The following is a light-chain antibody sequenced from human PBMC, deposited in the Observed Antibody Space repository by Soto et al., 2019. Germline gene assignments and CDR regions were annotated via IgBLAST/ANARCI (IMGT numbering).Light chain of an antibody. J-gene: IGKJ5*01. Sequence: DIQMTQSPSSLSASVGDRVTITCQASQDISNYLNWYQQKPGKAPKLLIYDASNLETGVPSRFNGSGSGTDFTVTISSLQTEDIARYYCEQYDNLPITFGQGTRLEIK. CDR3: EQYDNLPIT. CDR1: QDISNY. CDR2: DAS. V-gene: IGKV1-33*01.